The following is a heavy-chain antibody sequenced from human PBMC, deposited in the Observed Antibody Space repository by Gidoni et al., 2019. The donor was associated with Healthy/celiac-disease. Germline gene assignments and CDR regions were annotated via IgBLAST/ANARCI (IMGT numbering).Heavy chain of an antibody. Sequence: VRQAPGKGLEWVAVISYDGSNKYYADSVKGRFTISRDNSKNTLYLQMNSLRAEDTAVYYCAKDLVVAAAGTEDYWGQGTLVTVSS. J-gene: IGHJ4*02. CDR3: AKDLVVAAAGTEDY. V-gene: IGHV3-30*18. CDR2: ISYDGSNK. D-gene: IGHD6-13*01.